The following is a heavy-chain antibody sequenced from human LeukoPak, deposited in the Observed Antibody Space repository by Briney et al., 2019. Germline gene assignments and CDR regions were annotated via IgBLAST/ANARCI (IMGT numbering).Heavy chain of an antibody. CDR1: GFTFSSYE. Sequence: QPGGSLRLSCAASGFTFSSYEMNWVRQAPGKGLEWVSYISSSGSTIYYADSVKGRFTISRDNAKNSLYLQMNSLRAEDTAVYYCARTEPYFDYWGQGTLVTVSS. J-gene: IGHJ4*02. CDR3: ARTEPYFDY. CDR2: ISSSGSTI. V-gene: IGHV3-48*03. D-gene: IGHD1-14*01.